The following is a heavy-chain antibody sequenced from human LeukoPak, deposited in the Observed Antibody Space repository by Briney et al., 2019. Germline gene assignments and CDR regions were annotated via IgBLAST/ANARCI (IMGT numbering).Heavy chain of an antibody. Sequence: GGSLRLSCAASGFTFSSYALSWVRQAPGKGLEWVSSITGSAGSTYYADSVKGRFSISRDNSKNTLYLQMNSLSAEDSAVYYCAKVGSERRLNGNVDYWGQGTLVTVSS. CDR3: AKVGSERRLNGNVDY. CDR2: ITGSAGST. CDR1: GFTFSSYA. J-gene: IGHJ4*02. D-gene: IGHD1-26*01. V-gene: IGHV3-23*01.